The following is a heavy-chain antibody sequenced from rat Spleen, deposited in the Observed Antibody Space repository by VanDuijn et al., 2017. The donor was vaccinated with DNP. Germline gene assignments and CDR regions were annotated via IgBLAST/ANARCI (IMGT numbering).Heavy chain of an antibody. CDR1: GFTFSDFN. V-gene: IGHV5-7*01. Sequence: EVQLVETGGGLVQPGRSLKVSCAASGFTFSDFNMAWVRQAPKKGLEWVATISYDGSSTHYRDSVKGRFTVSRDNAKSILYLQMDSLRSEDTATYYCARPDHWGQGVMVTVSS. CDR2: ISYDGSST. CDR3: ARPDH. J-gene: IGHJ2*01.